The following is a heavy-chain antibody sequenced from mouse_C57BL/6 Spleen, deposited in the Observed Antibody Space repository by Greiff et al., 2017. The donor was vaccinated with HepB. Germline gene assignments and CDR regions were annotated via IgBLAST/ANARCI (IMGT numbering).Heavy chain of an antibody. J-gene: IGHJ3*01. CDR3: ARSSYYGSSYVEAY. V-gene: IGHV1-69*01. CDR2: IDPSDSYT. CDR1: GYTFTSYW. Sequence: QVQLQQPGAELVMPGASVKLSCKASGYTFTSYWMHWVKQRPGQGLEWIGEIDPSDSYTNYNQKFKGKSTLTVDKSSSTAYMQLSSLTSEDSAVYYCARSSYYGSSYVEAYWGQGTLVTVSA. D-gene: IGHD1-1*01.